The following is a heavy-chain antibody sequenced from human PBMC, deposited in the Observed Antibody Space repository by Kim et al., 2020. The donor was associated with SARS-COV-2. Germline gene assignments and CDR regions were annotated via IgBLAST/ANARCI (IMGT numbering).Heavy chain of an antibody. V-gene: IGHV1-24*01. J-gene: IGHJ4*02. Sequence: ASVKVSCKVSGYTLTELSMHWVRQAPGKGLEWMGGFDPEDGETIYAQKFQGRVTMTEDTSTDTAYMELSSLRSEDTAVYYCATLMVGGSYIRAFDYWGQGTLVTVSS. D-gene: IGHD1-26*01. CDR3: ATLMVGGSYIRAFDY. CDR1: GYTLTELS. CDR2: FDPEDGET.